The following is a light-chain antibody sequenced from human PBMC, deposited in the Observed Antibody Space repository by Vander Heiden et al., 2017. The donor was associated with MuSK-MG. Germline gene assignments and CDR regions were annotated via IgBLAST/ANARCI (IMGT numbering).Light chain of an antibody. Sequence: DIQMTQSLSSLSASVGDRVTITCRASQSISSYLNWYQQKPGKAPKLLIYAASSLQSGVPSRFSGSGSGTDFTLTISRLQPEDFATYYCQQSDSTPRTFGQGTKVEIK. J-gene: IGKJ1*01. CDR3: QQSDSTPRT. CDR1: QSISSY. CDR2: AAS. V-gene: IGKV1-39*01.